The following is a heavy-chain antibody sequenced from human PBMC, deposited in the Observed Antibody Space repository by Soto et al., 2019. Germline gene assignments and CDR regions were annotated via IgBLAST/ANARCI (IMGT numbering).Heavy chain of an antibody. CDR2: IIPILGVP. CDR1: GDTFSNYP. V-gene: IGHV1-69*04. J-gene: IGHJ3*02. CDR3: ARGNKECTTPTCYTAFDI. D-gene: IGHD2-2*02. Sequence: GASVKVSCKASGDTFSNYPISWVRLAPGQGLEWMGRIIPILGVPNYAQKFQGKVTITADRSTSTAYMELSSLRSEDTALFYCARGNKECTTPTCYTAFDIWGQGTMVTVSS.